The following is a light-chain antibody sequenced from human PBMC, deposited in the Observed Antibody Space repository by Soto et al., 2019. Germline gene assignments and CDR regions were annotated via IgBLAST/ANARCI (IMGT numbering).Light chain of an antibody. V-gene: IGLV1-40*01. CDR2: GNT. Sequence: QSVLTQPPSVSGAPGQRVTISCTGSSSNIGAGYDVHWYQQFPGTTPKFLIHGNTNRPSGVPDRFSASKSGTSASLDITGLQAEDEAEYFCQSYDSSLTVVFGGGTKVTVL. CDR1: SSNIGAGYD. J-gene: IGLJ2*01. CDR3: QSYDSSLTVV.